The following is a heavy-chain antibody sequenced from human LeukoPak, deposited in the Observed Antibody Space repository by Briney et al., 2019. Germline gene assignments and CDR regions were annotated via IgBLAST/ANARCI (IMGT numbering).Heavy chain of an antibody. Sequence: GGSLRLSCAASGFTLSNAWMNWVRQAPGKGLEWVSSISSSSSYIYYADSVKGRFTISRDNAKNSLYLQMNSLRAEDTAVYYCARVGPATAGGWYFDYWGQGTLVTVSS. CDR1: GFTLSNAW. V-gene: IGHV3-21*01. CDR2: ISSSSSYI. D-gene: IGHD2-2*01. J-gene: IGHJ4*02. CDR3: ARVGPATAGGWYFDY.